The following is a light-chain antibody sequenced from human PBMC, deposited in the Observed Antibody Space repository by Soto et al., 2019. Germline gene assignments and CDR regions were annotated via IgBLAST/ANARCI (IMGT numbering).Light chain of an antibody. Sequence: EIVLTQSPGTLSLSPGERATLSCRASQSVSNDYLAWYQQQPGQAPRLLIYGASSRATGIPDRISGSGSGTDFTLTINRLEPEDFAVYYCQQYGSLPWTSGPGTKVEIK. V-gene: IGKV3-20*01. J-gene: IGKJ1*01. CDR2: GAS. CDR3: QQYGSLPWT. CDR1: QSVSNDY.